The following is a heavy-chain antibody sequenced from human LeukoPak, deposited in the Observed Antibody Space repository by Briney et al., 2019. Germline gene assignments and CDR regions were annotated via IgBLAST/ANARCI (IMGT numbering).Heavy chain of an antibody. CDR3: ARDPNSAL. V-gene: IGHV4-4*07. CDR2: IHDSGNT. J-gene: IGHJ4*02. D-gene: IGHD4-23*01. Sequence: SETLSLTCTVSGGSISSNYWSWIRQPAGKGLEWIGRIHDSGNTNYNPPLKSRVTMSIDTSKNQFSLKLSSVTAADTAVYYCARDPNSALWGQGTLVTVSS. CDR1: GGSISSNY.